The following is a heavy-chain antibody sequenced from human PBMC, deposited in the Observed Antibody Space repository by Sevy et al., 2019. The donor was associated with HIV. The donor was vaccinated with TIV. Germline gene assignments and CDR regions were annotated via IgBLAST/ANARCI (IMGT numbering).Heavy chain of an antibody. CDR2: IYYTRST. J-gene: IGHJ5*02. Sequence: SETLSLTCTVSGGSISAYYWSWIRQPPGKGLEYLGYIYYTRSTNYNPSLKSRVTISVDTSKNQFSLKLSSVTAADTAVYYCARAPPVRSGDDSLNWFDPWGQGTLVTVSS. V-gene: IGHV4-59*01. CDR1: GGSISAYY. D-gene: IGHD5-12*01. CDR3: ARAPPVRSGDDSLNWFDP.